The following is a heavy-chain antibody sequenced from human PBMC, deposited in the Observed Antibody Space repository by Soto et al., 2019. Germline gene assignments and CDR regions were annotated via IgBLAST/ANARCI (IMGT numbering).Heavy chain of an antibody. CDR1: GFTFSSYD. CDR2: IGTTGDT. V-gene: IGHV3-13*01. D-gene: IGHD3-10*01. J-gene: IGHJ6*02. Sequence: EVQLVESGGGFVQPGGSLRLSCAASGFTFSSYDMHWVRQATGKGLEWVSVIGTTGDTFYAGSLKGRVTISRDNAKNSLYLQMNSLSAGDTAVYYCARGILSGAGGYKYYYYGMDVWGQGTTVTVSS. CDR3: ARGILSGAGGYKYYYYGMDV.